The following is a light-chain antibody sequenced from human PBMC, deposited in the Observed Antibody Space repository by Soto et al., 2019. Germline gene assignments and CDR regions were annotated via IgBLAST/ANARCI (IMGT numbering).Light chain of an antibody. CDR1: SSDVGGYNY. Sequence: QSALTQPRSVSGSPGQSVTISCTGTSSDVGGYNYVSWYQQHPDKAPKVMSYDVTKRPSGVPDRFSGSKSGNTASLTISGLHAEDEADYYCCSYAGSYIYVFGTGTKLTVL. V-gene: IGLV2-11*01. J-gene: IGLJ1*01. CDR2: DVT. CDR3: CSYAGSYIYV.